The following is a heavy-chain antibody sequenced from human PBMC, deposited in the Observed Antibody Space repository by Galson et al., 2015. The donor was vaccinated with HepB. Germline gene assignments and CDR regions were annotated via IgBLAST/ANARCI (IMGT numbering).Heavy chain of an antibody. Sequence: SLRLSCAASGFTFSSYSMNWVRQAPGKGLEWVSSISSSSSYIYYADSVKGRFTISRDNAKNSLYLQMNSLRAEDTAVYYCAREFHQGGWYLNYYYYGMDVWGQGTTVTVSS. V-gene: IGHV3-21*01. D-gene: IGHD6-19*01. CDR1: GFTFSSYS. CDR3: AREFHQGGWYLNYYYYGMDV. CDR2: ISSSSSYI. J-gene: IGHJ6*02.